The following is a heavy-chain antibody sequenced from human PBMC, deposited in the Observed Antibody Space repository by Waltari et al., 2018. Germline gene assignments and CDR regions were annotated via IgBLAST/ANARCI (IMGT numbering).Heavy chain of an antibody. D-gene: IGHD1-1*01. CDR2: INPSGGST. J-gene: IGHJ3*02. CDR3: ASSPGRGGMGDAFDI. V-gene: IGHV1-46*01. Sequence: QVQLVQSGAEVKKPGASVKVSCKASGYTFTSYYMHWVQQAPGQGLEWMGIINPSGGSTSYAQKFQGRVTMTRDTSTSTVYMELSSLRSEDTAVYYCASSPGRGGMGDAFDIWGQGTMVTVSS. CDR1: GYTFTSYY.